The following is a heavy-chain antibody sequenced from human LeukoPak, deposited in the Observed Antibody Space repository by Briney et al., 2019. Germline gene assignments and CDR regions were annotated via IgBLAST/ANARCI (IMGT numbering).Heavy chain of an antibody. CDR3: ARPYGSGSYYR. V-gene: IGHV4-39*01. CDR2: IYYSGST. CDR1: GGSISSSSYY. Sequence: SETLSLTCTVSGGSISSSSYYWGWIRQPPGKGLEWIGSIYYSGSTYYNPSLKSRVTISVDTSKNQFSLKLSSVTAGDTAVYYCARPYGSGSYYRWGQGTLVTVSS. D-gene: IGHD3-10*01. J-gene: IGHJ4*02.